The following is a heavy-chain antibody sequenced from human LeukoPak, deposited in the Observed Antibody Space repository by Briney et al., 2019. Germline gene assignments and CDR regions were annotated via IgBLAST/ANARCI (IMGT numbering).Heavy chain of an antibody. J-gene: IGHJ4*02. D-gene: IGHD3-10*01. CDR3: ARRYGSGSSGTFDY. CDR1: GGSISSYY. Sequence: SETLSLTCTVSGGSISSYYWSWIRQPPGKGLEWIGYIYYSGSTNYNPSLESRVTISVDTSKNQFSLKLSSVTAADTAVYYCARRYGSGSSGTFDYWGQGTLVTVSS. CDR2: IYYSGST. V-gene: IGHV4-59*01.